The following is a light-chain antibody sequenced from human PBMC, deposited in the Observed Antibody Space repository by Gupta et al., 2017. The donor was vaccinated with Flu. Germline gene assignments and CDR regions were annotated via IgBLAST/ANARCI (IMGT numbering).Light chain of an antibody. J-gene: IGKJ1*01. Sequence: EIVLTQSPGTLSLSPGETATLSCRASQSVSSSYLAWYQQKPGQAPRLLIYDASSRATGISDRFSGSGSGTDFTLTISRLEAEDFAVYYCQQCRSLPWTFGQGTKVESK. CDR1: QSVSSSY. CDR3: QQCRSLPWT. CDR2: DAS. V-gene: IGKV3-20*01.